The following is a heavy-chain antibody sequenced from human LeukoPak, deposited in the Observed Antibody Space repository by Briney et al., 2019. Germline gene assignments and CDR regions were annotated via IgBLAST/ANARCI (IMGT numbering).Heavy chain of an antibody. CDR3: ARRRGYQLLYPYYYYYYMDV. CDR2: INHSGST. D-gene: IGHD2-2*02. CDR1: GGSFSGYY. V-gene: IGHV4-34*01. J-gene: IGHJ6*03. Sequence: SETLSLTCAVYGGSFSGYYWSWIRQPPGKGLEWIGEINHSGSTNYNPSLKSRVTISVDTSKNQFSLKLSSVTAADTAVYYCARRRGYQLLYPYYYYYYMDVWGKGTTVTVSS.